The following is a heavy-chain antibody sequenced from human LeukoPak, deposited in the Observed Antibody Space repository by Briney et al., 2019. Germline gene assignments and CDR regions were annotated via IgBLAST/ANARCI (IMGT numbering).Heavy chain of an antibody. V-gene: IGHV3-74*01. J-gene: IGHJ5*02. Sequence: PGGSLRLSCTASGFTFSSYWMHWVRQGPGKGLVWVSRINGDGSSTNYADSVKGRFTISRDNAKNTLYLQMNSLRAEDTAVYYCARLGDYSNAHWFDPWGQGTLVTVSS. CDR1: GFTFSSYW. CDR2: INGDGSST. CDR3: ARLGDYSNAHWFDP. D-gene: IGHD4-11*01.